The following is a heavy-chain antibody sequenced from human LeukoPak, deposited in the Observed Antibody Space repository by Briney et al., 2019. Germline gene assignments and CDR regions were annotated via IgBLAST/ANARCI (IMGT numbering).Heavy chain of an antibody. CDR3: ARDRGRLYCSSTSCPGWFDP. V-gene: IGHV3-48*03. Sequence: GGSLRLSCAASGFTFSSYEMNWVRQAPGKGLEWVSYISSSGRTIYYADSVKGRFTISRDNAKNSLYLQINSLRAEDTAVYYCARDRGRLYCSSTSCPGWFDPWGQGTLVTVSS. CDR1: GFTFSSYE. D-gene: IGHD2-2*01. CDR2: ISSSGRTI. J-gene: IGHJ5*02.